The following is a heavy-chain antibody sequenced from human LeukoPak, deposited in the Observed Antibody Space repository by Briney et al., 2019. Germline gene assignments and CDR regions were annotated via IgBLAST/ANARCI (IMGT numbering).Heavy chain of an antibody. V-gene: IGHV1-18*04. CDR1: GYSLTTYY. Sequence: ASVKVSCKASGYSLTTYYMHWVRQAPGQGLEWMGWISVYNGNTNYAQKLQGRVTMTTDTSTSTAYMELRSLRSDDTAVYYCAREGTYGSGSYYYYGMDVWGQGTTVTVSS. J-gene: IGHJ6*02. CDR2: ISVYNGNT. CDR3: AREGTYGSGSYYYYGMDV. D-gene: IGHD3-10*01.